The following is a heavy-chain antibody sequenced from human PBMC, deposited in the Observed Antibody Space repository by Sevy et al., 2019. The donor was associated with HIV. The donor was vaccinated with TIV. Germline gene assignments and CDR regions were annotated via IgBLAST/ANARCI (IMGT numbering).Heavy chain of an antibody. CDR3: ARAYLPLNLFDP. CDR2: IYYSGST. J-gene: IGHJ5*02. CDR1: GGSISSYY. V-gene: IGHV4-59*01. Sequence: SETLSLTCTVSGGSISSYYWSWIRQPPGKGLEWIGYIYYSGSTNYNPSLKSRVTISVDTSKNQFSLKLRSVTAADTAVYYCARAYLPLNLFDPWGQGTLVTVSS.